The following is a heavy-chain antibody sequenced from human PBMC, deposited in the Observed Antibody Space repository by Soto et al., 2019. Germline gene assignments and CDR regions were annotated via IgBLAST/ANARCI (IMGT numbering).Heavy chain of an antibody. Sequence: GASVKVSCTACGGRLSSYAISWVRQAPGQGLEWMGGIIPIFGTANYAQKFQGRVTITADESTSTAYMELSSLRSEDTAVYYCARGLTCSGGSCYSGYNWFDPWGQGTLVTVSS. CDR2: IIPIFGTA. CDR1: GGRLSSYA. D-gene: IGHD2-15*01. CDR3: ARGLTCSGGSCYSGYNWFDP. V-gene: IGHV1-69*13. J-gene: IGHJ5*02.